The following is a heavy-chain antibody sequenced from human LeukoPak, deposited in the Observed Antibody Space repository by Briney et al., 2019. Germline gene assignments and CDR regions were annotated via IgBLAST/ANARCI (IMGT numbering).Heavy chain of an antibody. J-gene: IGHJ3*01. CDR2: ISATGSVI. CDR1: GFTLRSNR. Sequence: GGSLRLSCAASGFTLRSNRMNWVRQAPEKGLEWIAYISATGSVIYYADSVKGRFTISRDGAKNWLYLQLTSLRAEDTAVYYCAREVSGFDVWGQGTMVAVSS. V-gene: IGHV3-48*01. CDR3: AREVSGFDV.